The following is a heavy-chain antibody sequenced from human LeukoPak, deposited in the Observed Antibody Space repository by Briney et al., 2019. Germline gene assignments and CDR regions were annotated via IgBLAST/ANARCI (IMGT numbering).Heavy chain of an antibody. V-gene: IGHV1-2*02. CDR3: ASITMVRGVIWYAFDI. J-gene: IGHJ3*02. Sequence: ASVKVSCTASGYTFTGYYLHWVRXAPXXXXXXXXXXNPNSGGTNYAQKFQGRVTMTRDTSISTAYMELSRLRSDDTAVYYCASITMVRGVIWYAFDIWGQGTMVTVSS. CDR2: XNPNSGGT. D-gene: IGHD3-10*01. CDR1: GYTFTGYY.